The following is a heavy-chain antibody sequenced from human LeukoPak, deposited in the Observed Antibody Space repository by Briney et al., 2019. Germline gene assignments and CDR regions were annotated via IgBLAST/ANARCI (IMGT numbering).Heavy chain of an antibody. Sequence: SVKVSCKASGGTFSSYAISWVRQAPGQGLEWMGGIIPIFGTANYAQKFQGRVTITADKSTSTAYMELSSLRSEDTAMYYCARDQGNSYGYDHWGQGTLVTVSS. CDR1: GGTFSSYA. V-gene: IGHV1-69*06. D-gene: IGHD5-18*01. CDR3: ARDQGNSYGYDH. J-gene: IGHJ5*02. CDR2: IIPIFGTA.